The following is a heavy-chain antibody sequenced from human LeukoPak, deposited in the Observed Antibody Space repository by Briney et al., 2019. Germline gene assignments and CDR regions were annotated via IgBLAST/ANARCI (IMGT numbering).Heavy chain of an antibody. V-gene: IGHV4-34*01. CDR3: ARDFIFGTTETENAFDI. Sequence: SETLSLTCAVYGGSFSGYYWSWIRQPPGKGLEWIGEIYHSGSTNYNPSLKSRVTISVDKSKNQFSLKLSSVTAADTAVYYCARDFIFGTTETENAFDIWGQGTMVTVSS. CDR1: GGSFSGYY. J-gene: IGHJ3*02. CDR2: IYHSGST. D-gene: IGHD1-7*01.